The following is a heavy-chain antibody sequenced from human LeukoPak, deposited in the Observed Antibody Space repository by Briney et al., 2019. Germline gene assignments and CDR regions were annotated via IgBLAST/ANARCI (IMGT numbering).Heavy chain of an antibody. D-gene: IGHD2-8*01. CDR3: ARDSPYCTSGICYDAFDM. J-gene: IGHJ3*02. CDR2: MYFSGRS. V-gene: IGHV4-59*01. Sequence: SETLSLTCSVSGGSISVYYWSWIRQSPGKGLEWLGYMYFSGRSSYNPSLRGRVTMSVDTSKNQFSMKLHSVTDADTAVYYCARDSPYCTSGICYDAFDMWGQGTMVTVSS. CDR1: GGSISVYY.